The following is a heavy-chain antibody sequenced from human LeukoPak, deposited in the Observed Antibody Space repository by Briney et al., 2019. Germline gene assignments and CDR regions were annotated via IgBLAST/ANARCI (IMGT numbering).Heavy chain of an antibody. CDR3: ARDGGIGPWGFDP. D-gene: IGHD2-21*01. CDR2: IWHDGSNK. V-gene: IGHV3-33*01. J-gene: IGHJ5*02. Sequence: GRSLRLSCAASGFTFSTYVIHWVRQAPGKGLEWVALIWHDGSNKYYGDSVKDRFTISRDNSKNTLYLQMDSLRDEDTAVYYCARDGGIGPWGFDPWGQGTQVTVSS. CDR1: GFTFSTYV.